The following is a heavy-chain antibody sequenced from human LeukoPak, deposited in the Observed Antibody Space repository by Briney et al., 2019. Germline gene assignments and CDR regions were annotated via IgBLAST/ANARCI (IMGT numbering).Heavy chain of an antibody. CDR1: GFTFSSYW. Sequence: PGGSLRLSCAASGFTFSSYWMSWVRQVPGKGLEWVATINQDVSQIKYVDSVKGRFTISRDNAKNSLYLQMNSLRAEDTAVYYCARGTTAFDIWGQGTMVTVSS. CDR2: INQDVSQI. CDR3: ARGTTAFDI. D-gene: IGHD1-1*01. J-gene: IGHJ3*02. V-gene: IGHV3-7*01.